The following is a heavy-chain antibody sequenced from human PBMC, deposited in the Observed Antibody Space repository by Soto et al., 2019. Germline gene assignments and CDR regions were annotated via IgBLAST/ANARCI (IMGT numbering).Heavy chain of an antibody. V-gene: IGHV4-59*01. CDR3: AREWQTVFDY. CDR1: NDSISSYY. Sequence: SETLSLTCTVSNDSISSYYWGWIRQPPGKGLEWIGYVYYNGTTTYNPALKSRVTISLDTSRNLFSLKLTSVTAADTAVYYCAREWQTVFDYWGQGTLVTVSS. D-gene: IGHD5-12*01. CDR2: VYYNGTT. J-gene: IGHJ4*02.